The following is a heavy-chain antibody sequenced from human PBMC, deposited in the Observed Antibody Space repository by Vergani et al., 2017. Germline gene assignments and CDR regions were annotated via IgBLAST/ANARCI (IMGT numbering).Heavy chain of an antibody. CDR2: IYYSGST. V-gene: IGHV4-28*03. CDR3: ARVRAVTTGGYYFDY. J-gene: IGHJ4*02. D-gene: IGHD4-11*01. Sequence: QVQLQESGPGLVKPSDTLSLTCAVSGYSISSSNWWGWIRQPPGKGLEWIGYIYYSGSTNYNPSLKSRVTISVDTSKNQFSLKLSSVTAADTAVYYCARVRAVTTGGYYFDYWGQGTLVTVSS. CDR1: GYSISSSNW.